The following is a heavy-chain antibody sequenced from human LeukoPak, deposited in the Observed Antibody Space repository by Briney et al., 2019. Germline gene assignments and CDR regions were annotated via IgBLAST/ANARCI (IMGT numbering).Heavy chain of an antibody. V-gene: IGHV3-9*01. CDR2: ISWNSGRT. CDR3: AILLTYGDFKRDYFDY. D-gene: IGHD4-17*01. Sequence: GGSLRLSCAASGFTFDDYAMHWVRHAPGKGLEWVSGISWNSGRTGYADSVKGRFTISRDNAKNSMYLQMNSLRAEDPAVYYCAILLTYGDFKRDYFDYWGQGTLVTVSS. CDR1: GFTFDDYA. J-gene: IGHJ4*02.